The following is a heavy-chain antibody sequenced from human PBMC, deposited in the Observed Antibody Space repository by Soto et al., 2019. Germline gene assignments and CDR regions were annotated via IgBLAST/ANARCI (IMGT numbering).Heavy chain of an antibody. J-gene: IGHJ6*02. CDR3: ARRRLTWYYDFWSGSYPGYYGMDV. V-gene: IGHV1-18*01. Sequence: GASVKVSCKASGYTFTSYGISWVRQAPGQGLEWMGWISAYNGNTNYAQKLQGRVTMTTDTSTSTAYMELRSLRSDDTAVYYCARRRLTWYYDFWSGSYPGYYGMDVWDQGTTVTVSS. D-gene: IGHD3-3*01. CDR1: GYTFTSYG. CDR2: ISAYNGNT.